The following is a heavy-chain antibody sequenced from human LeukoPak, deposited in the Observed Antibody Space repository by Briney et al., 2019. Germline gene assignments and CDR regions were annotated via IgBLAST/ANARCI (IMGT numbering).Heavy chain of an antibody. V-gene: IGHV1-69*02. CDR1: GGIFSSCT. CDR2: IIPILGIA. CDR3: ARSRWELQDYAFDI. Sequence: GASVKVSCKASGGIFSSCTISWVRQAPGQGLEWMGRIIPILGIANYAQKFQGRVTITADKSTSTAYMELSSLRSEDTAVYYCARSRWELQDYAFDIWGQGTMVTVSS. J-gene: IGHJ3*02. D-gene: IGHD2-15*01.